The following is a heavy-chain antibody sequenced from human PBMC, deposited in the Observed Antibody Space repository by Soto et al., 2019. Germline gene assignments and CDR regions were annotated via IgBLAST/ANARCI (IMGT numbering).Heavy chain of an antibody. V-gene: IGHV3-23*01. J-gene: IGHJ4*02. Sequence: GSLRLSCAASEFTFSTYAMTWVRQAPGRGLQWVATISDSGDITYYADSVRGRFTVSRDDSKNTVYLQMNSLRVEDTALYYCAKDESTGYVELYWGLGTLVTVSS. CDR3: AKDESTGYVELY. CDR2: ISDSGDIT. D-gene: IGHD3-22*01. CDR1: EFTFSTYA.